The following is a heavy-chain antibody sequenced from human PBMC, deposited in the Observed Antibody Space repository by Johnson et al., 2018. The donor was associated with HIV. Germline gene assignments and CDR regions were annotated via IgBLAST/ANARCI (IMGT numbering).Heavy chain of an antibody. CDR1: GFTFSDVW. D-gene: IGHD6-6*01. CDR2: ISYDGSNK. CDR3: AKVHIAARWSDAFDI. J-gene: IGHJ3*02. V-gene: IGHV3-30-3*01. Sequence: QVQLLESGGGLVKPGASLRLSCVASGFTFSDVWMTWVRQAPGKGLEWVAVISYDGSNKYYADSVKGRFTISRDNSKNTLFLQMNSLRAEDTAVYFCAKVHIAARWSDAFDIWGQGTMVTVSS.